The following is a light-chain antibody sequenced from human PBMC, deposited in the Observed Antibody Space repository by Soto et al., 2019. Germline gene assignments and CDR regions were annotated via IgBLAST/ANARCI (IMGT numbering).Light chain of an antibody. CDR1: QGISTY. CDR2: AAS. J-gene: IGKJ4*01. Sequence: DIQLTQSPSFLSASLGDRVTITCRASQGISTYLAWYQQKPGRAPKLLISAASTLQSGVPSRFSDSGSGTELTLTISSLQPEDCATYYCQQLISYPLNFGGGTKVEI. CDR3: QQLISYPLN. V-gene: IGKV1-9*01.